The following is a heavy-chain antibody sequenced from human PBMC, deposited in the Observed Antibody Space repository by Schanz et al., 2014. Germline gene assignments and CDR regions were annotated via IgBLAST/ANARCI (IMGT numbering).Heavy chain of an antibody. CDR2: ISVYHGHT. V-gene: IGHV1-18*01. Sequence: QVQLVQSGGEVKKPGASATVSCKASGYTFNNHGISWVRQAPGQGLEWLGWISVYHGHTNYAEKVHGRVTMTTDTSTSTVYMELRSLISDDTAVYYCVRDAGWAFGDYHDMDVWGQGTSVTVSS. CDR3: VRDAGWAFGDYHDMDV. CDR1: GYTFNNHG. J-gene: IGHJ6*02. D-gene: IGHD3-10*01.